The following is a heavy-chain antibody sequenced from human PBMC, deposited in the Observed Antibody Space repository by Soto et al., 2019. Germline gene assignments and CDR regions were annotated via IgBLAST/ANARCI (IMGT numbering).Heavy chain of an antibody. V-gene: IGHV1-3*01. CDR1: GYTFTSYA. Sequence: QVQLVQSGAEVKKPGASVKVSCKASGYTFTSYAMHWVRQAPGQRLEWMGWINAGNGNTKYSQKFQGRVTITRDTSAATAYMELSSLRSEDTALYYCARDPTFSQYSRGWGDYGMDVWGQGTTVTVSS. CDR3: ARDPTFSQYSRGWGDYGMDV. D-gene: IGHD6-19*01. CDR2: INAGNGNT. J-gene: IGHJ6*02.